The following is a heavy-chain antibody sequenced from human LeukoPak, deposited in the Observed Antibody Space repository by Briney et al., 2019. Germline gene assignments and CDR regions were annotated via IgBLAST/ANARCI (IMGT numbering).Heavy chain of an antibody. Sequence: PGGSLRLSCAASGFTFDDYAMHWVRQAPGKGLEWVSGISWNSGSIGYADSVKGRFTISRDNAKNSLYLQMNSLRAEDTALYYCAKVICSSTSCPLDHWGQGTLVTVSS. J-gene: IGHJ4*02. CDR1: GFTFDDYA. CDR2: ISWNSGSI. CDR3: AKVICSSTSCPLDH. D-gene: IGHD2-2*01. V-gene: IGHV3-9*01.